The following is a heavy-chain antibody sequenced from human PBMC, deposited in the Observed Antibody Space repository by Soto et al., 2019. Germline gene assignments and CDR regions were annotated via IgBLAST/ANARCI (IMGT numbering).Heavy chain of an antibody. CDR3: ARAPYGSQSYYKNLFDY. CDR2: ISSSSSHI. D-gene: IGHD3-10*01. J-gene: IGHJ4*02. Sequence: NPGGSLRLSCAASGFTFSSYSMNWVRQAPGEGLEWVSCISSSSSHIYYADSVKGRFTISRDNAKNSLYLQMNSLRAEDTAVYYCARAPYGSQSYYKNLFDYWGQGSLVTVSS. CDR1: GFTFSSYS. V-gene: IGHV3-21*01.